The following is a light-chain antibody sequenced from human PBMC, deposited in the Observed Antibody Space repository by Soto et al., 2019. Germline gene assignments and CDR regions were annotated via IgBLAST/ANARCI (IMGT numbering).Light chain of an antibody. V-gene: IGKV3-20*01. CDR2: GAS. CDR3: QQYRGSPYT. CDR1: QYIASSY. J-gene: IGKJ2*01. Sequence: EIVLTQSPGTLSLSPGEGATFPLCLRQYIASSYLAGYQQRRGQAPRLLIYGASSRATGIPDRFSGRGSGTDFTLTISRLEPEDFAVDYCQQYRGSPYTFGQGTKVDI.